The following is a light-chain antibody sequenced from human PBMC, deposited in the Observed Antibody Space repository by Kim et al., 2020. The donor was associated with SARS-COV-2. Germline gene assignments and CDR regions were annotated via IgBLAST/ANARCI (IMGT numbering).Light chain of an antibody. CDR2: EDD. CDR3: QSYDDTEVV. CDR1: RGRVASNF. Sequence: TVTISCTRSRGRVASNFVQWYRQRPGSSPSTLISEDDKRLSGVPDRFSCSLDTSSNSASLTISGLRTEDEAHYYCQSYDDTEVVFGGGTQLTVL. V-gene: IGLV6-57*01. J-gene: IGLJ2*01.